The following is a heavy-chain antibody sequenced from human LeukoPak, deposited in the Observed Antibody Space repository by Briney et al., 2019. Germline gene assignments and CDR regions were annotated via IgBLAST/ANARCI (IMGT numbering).Heavy chain of an antibody. D-gene: IGHD2-2*01. CDR2: ISSSSSYI. Sequence: KSGGSLRLSCAASGFTFSSYSMNWVRQAPGKGLEWVSSISSSSSYIYYADSVKGRFTISRDNAKNSLYLQMNSLRAEDTAVYYCAREDQLLFDYWGQGTLVTVSS. CDR3: AREDQLLFDY. CDR1: GFTFSSYS. V-gene: IGHV3-21*01. J-gene: IGHJ4*02.